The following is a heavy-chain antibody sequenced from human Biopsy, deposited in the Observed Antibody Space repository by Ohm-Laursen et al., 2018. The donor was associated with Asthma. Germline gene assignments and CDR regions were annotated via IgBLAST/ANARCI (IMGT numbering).Heavy chain of an antibody. V-gene: IGHV3-53*01. D-gene: IGHD3-22*01. CDR2: IYSGGTS. CDR3: ARGDSSNWSHYYLDY. CDR1: GFTVSTNG. Sequence: SLRLSCAASGFTVSTNGMSWVRQPPGKGLEWVSVIYSGGTSHTADSVRGRFTISRDYSKNTLYLQMHSLRAEDTAVYYCARGDSSNWSHYYLDYWGQGTLVTVSS. J-gene: IGHJ4*02.